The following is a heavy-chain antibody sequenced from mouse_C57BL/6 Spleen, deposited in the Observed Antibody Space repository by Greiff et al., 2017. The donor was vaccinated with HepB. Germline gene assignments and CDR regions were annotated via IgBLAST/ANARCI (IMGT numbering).Heavy chain of an antibody. CDR1: GFNIKDYY. CDR2: IDPEDGDT. CDR3: TTFTTVVAGAMDY. Sequence: EVKLQQSGAELVRPGASVKLSCTASGFNIKDYYMHWVKQRPEQGLEWIGRIDPEDGDTEYAPKFQGKATMTADTSSNTAYLQRSSLTSEDTAVYYCTTFTTVVAGAMDYWGQGTSVTVSS. V-gene: IGHV14-1*01. J-gene: IGHJ4*01. D-gene: IGHD1-1*01.